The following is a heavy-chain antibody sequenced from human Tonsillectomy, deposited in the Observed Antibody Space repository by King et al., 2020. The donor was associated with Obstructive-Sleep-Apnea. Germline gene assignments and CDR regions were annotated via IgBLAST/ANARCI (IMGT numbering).Heavy chain of an antibody. CDR1: GLIFSSYA. CDR3: ARERPYTTGGSGEDAFDI. V-gene: IGHV3-30*04. D-gene: IGHD4-11*01. CDR2: ITYEGRKK. J-gene: IGHJ3*02. Sequence: VQLVESGGGVVQPGRPLRLSCAASGLIFSSYAMHWVRQAPAKWLEGVAVITYEGRKKYYADSVKGRLTISRDNSQNTLDLQMNSLGAEDTAIYYCARERPYTTGGSGEDAFDIWGQGTMVTVSS.